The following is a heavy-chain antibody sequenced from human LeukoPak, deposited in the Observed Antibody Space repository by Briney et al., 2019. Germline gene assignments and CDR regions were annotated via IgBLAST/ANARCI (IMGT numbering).Heavy chain of an antibody. CDR1: GFTFSSYW. CDR2: IKQDGSEK. J-gene: IGHJ6*02. V-gene: IGHV3-7*01. Sequence: GGSLRLSCAASGFTFSSYWMSWVRQAPGKGLEWVANIKQDGSEKYYVDSVKGRFTISRDNAKNSLYLQMNSLRAEDTAVYYCAREYGDLTGYYGMDVWGQGTAITVSS. D-gene: IGHD4-17*01. CDR3: AREYGDLTGYYGMDV.